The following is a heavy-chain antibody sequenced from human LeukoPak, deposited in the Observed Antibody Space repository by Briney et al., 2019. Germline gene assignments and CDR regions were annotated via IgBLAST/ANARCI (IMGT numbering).Heavy chain of an antibody. CDR1: GFTFSSYA. CDR2: ISGSGGST. Sequence: TGGSLRLSCAASGFTFSSYAMSWVRQAPGKGLEWVSAISGSGGSTYYADSVKGRFTISRDNSKNTLYLQMNSLRAEDTAVYYCAKGEGYIYYYGMDVWGQGTTVTVSS. J-gene: IGHJ6*02. D-gene: IGHD5-24*01. V-gene: IGHV3-23*01. CDR3: AKGEGYIYYYGMDV.